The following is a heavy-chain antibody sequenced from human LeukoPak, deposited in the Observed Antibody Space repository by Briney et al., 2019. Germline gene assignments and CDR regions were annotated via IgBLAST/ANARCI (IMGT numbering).Heavy chain of an antibody. Sequence: SETLSLTCTVSGASISSYFWSWIRQPAGKGLEWIGRIYTSGSSNYNPSLKSRVTISLDKSKNPFSLELSSVTAADTAVYYCARDLRHAEFDYWGQGTLVTVSS. J-gene: IGHJ4*02. CDR2: IYTSGSS. CDR3: ARDLRHAEFDY. CDR1: GASISSYF. V-gene: IGHV4-4*07.